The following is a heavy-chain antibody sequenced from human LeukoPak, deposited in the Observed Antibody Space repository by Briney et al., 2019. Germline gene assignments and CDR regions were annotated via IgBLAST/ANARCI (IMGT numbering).Heavy chain of an antibody. CDR2: INSDGSSI. J-gene: IGHJ4*02. CDR1: GFTFSSYW. Sequence: GGSLRLSCAASGFTFSSYWMHWVRQAPGKGLVWVSRINSDGSSIRYADSVKGRFTISRDNAKNTLYLQMNSLRAEDTAVYYCARPDYGDNRFDSWGQGTLVTVSS. D-gene: IGHD4-23*01. V-gene: IGHV3-74*01. CDR3: ARPDYGDNRFDS.